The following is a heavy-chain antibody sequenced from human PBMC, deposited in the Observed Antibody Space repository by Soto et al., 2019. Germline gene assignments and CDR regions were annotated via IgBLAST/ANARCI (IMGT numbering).Heavy chain of an antibody. CDR3: ARAFCSGGICYSSDY. D-gene: IGHD2-15*01. Sequence: ESGGGLVKPGGSLRLSCAASGFTFSDFTMNWVRQAPGKGLEWVSSISGYSSYIYYTDSLKGRFTISRDNAKNSLYLQMNSLRAEDTAVYYCARAFCSGGICYSSDYWGQGTLVTVSS. V-gene: IGHV3-21*01. CDR2: ISGYSSYI. CDR1: GFTFSDFT. J-gene: IGHJ4*02.